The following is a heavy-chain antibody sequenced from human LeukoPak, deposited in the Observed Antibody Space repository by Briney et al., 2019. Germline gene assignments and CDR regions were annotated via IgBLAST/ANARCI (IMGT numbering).Heavy chain of an antibody. D-gene: IGHD4-11*01. Sequence: QPGGSLRLSCAASGFTFSSYGMHWVRQAPGKGLKWVAVISYDGSNKYYADSVKGRFTISRDNSKNTLYLQMNSLRAEDTAVYYCAKDTTLGHMDVWGKGTTVTVSS. J-gene: IGHJ6*03. V-gene: IGHV3-30*18. CDR3: AKDTTLGHMDV. CDR2: ISYDGSNK. CDR1: GFTFSSYG.